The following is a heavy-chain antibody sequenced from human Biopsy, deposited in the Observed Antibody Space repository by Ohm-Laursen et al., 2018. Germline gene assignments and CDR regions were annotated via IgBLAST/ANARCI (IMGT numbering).Heavy chain of an antibody. J-gene: IGHJ5*02. CDR2: MNPDSGNT. V-gene: IGHV1-8*01. Sequence: VASVKVSCKASGYNFNSYFIHWVRQATGQGLEWMGWMNPDSGNTGYAQNFQGRVTMTRNTSISTAYMELSSLRSEDTAVYFCARADPPLFYYGSGSSNWFDPWGQGTLVTVSS. CDR1: GYNFNSYF. D-gene: IGHD3-10*01. CDR3: ARADPPLFYYGSGSSNWFDP.